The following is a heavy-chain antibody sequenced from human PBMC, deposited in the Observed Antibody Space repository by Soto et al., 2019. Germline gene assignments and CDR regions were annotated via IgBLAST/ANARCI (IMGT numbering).Heavy chain of an antibody. CDR2: IYYSGST. J-gene: IGHJ5*02. Sequence: SETLSLTCTVSGGSISSGGYYWSWIRQHPGKGLEWIGYIYYSGSTNYNPSLKSRVTISVDTSKNQFSLKLSSVTAADTAVYYCARGIAAAGINWFDPWGQGTLVNVSS. CDR1: GGSISSGGYY. D-gene: IGHD6-13*01. V-gene: IGHV4-61*08. CDR3: ARGIAAAGINWFDP.